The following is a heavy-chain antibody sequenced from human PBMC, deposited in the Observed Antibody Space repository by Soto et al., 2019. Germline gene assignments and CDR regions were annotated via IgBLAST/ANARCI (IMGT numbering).Heavy chain of an antibody. Sequence: GGSLRLSCAASGFTFNNYAMSWVRQAPGKGLEWVSGISGSGVSTYYADSVKGRFTISRDNFKNTLYLQMNSLRAEDTAVYYCAKVRKTTILDYFDYWGQGMLVTVSS. V-gene: IGHV3-23*01. CDR3: AKVRKTTILDYFDY. J-gene: IGHJ4*02. CDR1: GFTFNNYA. D-gene: IGHD4-17*01. CDR2: ISGSGVST.